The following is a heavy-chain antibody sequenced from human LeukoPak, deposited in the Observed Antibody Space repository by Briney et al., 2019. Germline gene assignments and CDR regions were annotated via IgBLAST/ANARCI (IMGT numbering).Heavy chain of an antibody. V-gene: IGHV4-59*01. D-gene: IGHD3-3*01. CDR2: IYYSGST. J-gene: IGHJ4*02. CDR3: ARGDDFWSGYNY. Sequence: SETLSLTCTVSGGSISSYYWSWIRQPPGKGLEWIGYIYYSGSTNYNPFLKSRVTISVDTSKNQFSLKLSSVTAADTAVYYCARGDDFWSGYNYWGQGTLVTVSS. CDR1: GGSISSYY.